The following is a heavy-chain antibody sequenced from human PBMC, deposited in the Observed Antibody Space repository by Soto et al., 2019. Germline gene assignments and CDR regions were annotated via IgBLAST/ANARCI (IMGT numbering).Heavy chain of an antibody. CDR3: ARGGSAAIEY. J-gene: IGHJ4*02. CDR2: IWYDGSNE. V-gene: IGHV3-33*01. Sequence: GGSLRLSCAASGFTFRSYGMHWVRQAPGKGLEWVANIWYDGSNEYYADSVKGRFTISRDNSRDTLYLQMNSLRAEDTAVYYCARGGSAAIEYWGQGTLVTVSS. CDR1: GFTFRSYG. D-gene: IGHD3-10*01.